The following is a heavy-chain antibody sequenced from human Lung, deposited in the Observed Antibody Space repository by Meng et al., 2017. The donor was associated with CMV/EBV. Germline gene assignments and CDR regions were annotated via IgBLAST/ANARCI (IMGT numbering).Heavy chain of an antibody. CDR1: QYTFSNFW. J-gene: IGHJ5*02. V-gene: IGHV5-51*01. CDR3: ARLKKTWVWFEV. CDR2: IEPDDSHI. Sequence: AXXKFSCKTSQYTFSNFWIGWVRQKPGKGLEWMGTIEPDDSHIRHSPSFQGHVTLSVDKSITTAYLQWSSLKASDTAMYYCARLKKTWVWFEVWGQGTVVTVSS.